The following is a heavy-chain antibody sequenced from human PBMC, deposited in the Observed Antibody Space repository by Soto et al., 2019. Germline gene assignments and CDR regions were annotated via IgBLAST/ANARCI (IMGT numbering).Heavy chain of an antibody. J-gene: IGHJ4*02. D-gene: IGHD5-12*01. CDR1: GFSLITCA. V-gene: IGHV3-23*01. CDR3: ARLNSAYAVDY. CDR2: ISGSGDTT. Sequence: PGGSLRLSCAASGFSLITCAMTWVRQAPGKGLEWVLCISGSGDTTYYADSVKGRFTISRDTSKNTVYLQMNSLRSDDTAVYYCARLNSAYAVDYWGQGTLVTVSS.